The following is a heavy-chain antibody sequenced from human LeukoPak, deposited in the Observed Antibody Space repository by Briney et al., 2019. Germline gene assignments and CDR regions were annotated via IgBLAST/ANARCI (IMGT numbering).Heavy chain of an antibody. CDR3: AKVESYYYYGMDV. CDR1: GFTFSSYA. CDR2: ISGSGGST. Sequence: GGSLRLSCAASGFTFSSYAMSWVRQAPGKGLEWVSAISGSGGSTYYADSVKGRFTISRDNSKNTLYLQINSLRAEDTAVYYCAKVESYYYYGMDVWGQGTTVTVSS. J-gene: IGHJ6*02. V-gene: IGHV3-23*01. D-gene: IGHD3-3*01.